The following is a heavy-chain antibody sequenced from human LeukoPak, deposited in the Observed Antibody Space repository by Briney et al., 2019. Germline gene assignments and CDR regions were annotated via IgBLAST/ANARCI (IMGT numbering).Heavy chain of an antibody. Sequence: GRSLRLSCAASGFTFDDYAMHWVRQAPGKGLEWVSGISWNSGSIGYADSVKGRFTISRDNAKNSLYLQMNSLRAEDTAVYYCARRPSMVRGAQTVFVYWGQGTLVTVSS. CDR3: ARRPSMVRGAQTVFVY. D-gene: IGHD3-10*01. CDR2: ISWNSGSI. J-gene: IGHJ4*02. V-gene: IGHV3-9*01. CDR1: GFTFDDYA.